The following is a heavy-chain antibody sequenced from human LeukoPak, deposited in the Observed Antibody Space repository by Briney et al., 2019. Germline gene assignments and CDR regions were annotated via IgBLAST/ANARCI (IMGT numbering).Heavy chain of an antibody. CDR3: ARCIAVAHNPGAFDI. D-gene: IGHD6-19*01. V-gene: IGHV1-2*02. CDR2: INPNSGGT. J-gene: IGHJ3*02. CDR1: GYTFTGYY. Sequence: GASVKVSCKASGYTFTGYYMHWVRQAPGQGLEWMGWINPNSGGTNYAQKFQGRVTMTRDTSISTAYMELSRLRSDDTAVYYCARCIAVAHNPGAFDIWGQGTMVTVSS.